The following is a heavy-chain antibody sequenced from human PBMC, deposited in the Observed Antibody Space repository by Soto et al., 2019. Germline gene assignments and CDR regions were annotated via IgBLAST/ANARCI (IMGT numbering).Heavy chain of an antibody. V-gene: IGHV4-59*01. J-gene: IGHJ4*02. CDR3: ARAPRGNYGYPSYFDY. CDR1: TRSIISYY. Sequence: SETLSLTCTVATRSIISYYWSWIRPPPEKGLEWIGYIYYSGSTNYNPSLKSRVTISVDTSKNQFSLKLSSVTAADTAVYYCARAPRGNYGYPSYFDYLGQGTLVTVSS. D-gene: IGHD3-10*01. CDR2: IYYSGST.